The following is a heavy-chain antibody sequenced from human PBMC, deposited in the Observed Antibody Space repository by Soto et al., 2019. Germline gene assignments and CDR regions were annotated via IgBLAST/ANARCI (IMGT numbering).Heavy chain of an antibody. CDR3: AKTQTFNGYYGGFDA. D-gene: IGHD3-3*01. CDR1: GFSFAGYA. CDR2: VSGGGAST. V-gene: IGHV3-23*01. Sequence: PGGSLRLSCAATGFSFAGYALTWVRQAPGKGLEWLSAVSGGGASTYYADSVRGRFSISRDVSGNMIYLQLTRLTAGDTATYYCAKTQTFNGYYGGFDAWGQGTRVPVSS. J-gene: IGHJ4*02.